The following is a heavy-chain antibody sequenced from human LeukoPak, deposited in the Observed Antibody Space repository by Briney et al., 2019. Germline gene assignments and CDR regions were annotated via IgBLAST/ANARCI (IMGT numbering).Heavy chain of an antibody. CDR3: ARINWNPDF. Sequence: PETLSLTCAVSGYSISSGYHWGWIRQPPGKGLEWIGNIYRSGITYYNPSLKSRVTMSVDTSKNQFSLKLTSVTAADTAVYYCARINWNPDFWGQGTLVTVSS. CDR1: GYSISSGYH. D-gene: IGHD1-20*01. J-gene: IGHJ4*02. CDR2: IYRSGIT. V-gene: IGHV4-38-2*01.